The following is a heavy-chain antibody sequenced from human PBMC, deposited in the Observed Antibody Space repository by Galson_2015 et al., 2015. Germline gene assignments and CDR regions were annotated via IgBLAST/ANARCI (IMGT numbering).Heavy chain of an antibody. Sequence: SLRLSCAASGFTFSSYAMSWVRQAPGPGLEWVSAISGCGGSTYYADSVKGRFPMSRDNSKNTLYLQMNSLRAEDTVVYYCAKTLTGTPLSYFHYCGQGTLVTAAS. V-gene: IGHV3-23*01. J-gene: IGHJ4*02. CDR2: ISGCGGST. CDR1: GFTFSSYA. D-gene: IGHD1/OR15-1a*01. CDR3: AKTLTGTPLSYFHY.